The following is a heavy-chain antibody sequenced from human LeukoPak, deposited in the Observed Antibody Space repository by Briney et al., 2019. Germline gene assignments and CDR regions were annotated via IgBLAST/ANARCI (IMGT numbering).Heavy chain of an antibody. CDR3: AGDDSSGYFFDF. J-gene: IGHJ4*02. V-gene: IGHV3-48*01. CDR2: ISSSSSII. Sequence: PGGSLRLSCGASGFTFNSYNMNWVRQAAGKGGEGVSYISSSSSIIYYTDSVKGRFTISRDNAKNSLYLQMNSLRAEDTAMYFCAGDDSSGYFFDFWGQGTLVTVSS. D-gene: IGHD3-22*01. CDR1: GFTFNSYN.